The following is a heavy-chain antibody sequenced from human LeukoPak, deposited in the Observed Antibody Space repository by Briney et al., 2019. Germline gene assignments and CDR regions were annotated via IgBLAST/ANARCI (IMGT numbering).Heavy chain of an antibody. V-gene: IGHV5-51*01. CDR2: IYPGDSDT. D-gene: IGHD3-22*01. J-gene: IGHJ3*02. Sequence: GESLKISCKGSGYSFTSYWIGWVRQMPGKGLEWMGIIYPGDSDTRYSPSFQGQVTISADKSISTAYLQWSSLKALDTAMYYCARQTTPYYYDSSGYYAFDIWGQGTMVTVSS. CDR3: ARQTTPYYYDSSGYYAFDI. CDR1: GYSFTSYW.